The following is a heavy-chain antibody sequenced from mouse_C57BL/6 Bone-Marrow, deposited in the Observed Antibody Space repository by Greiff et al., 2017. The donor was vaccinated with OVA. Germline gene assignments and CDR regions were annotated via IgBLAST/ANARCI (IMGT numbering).Heavy chain of an antibody. V-gene: IGHV1-52*01. CDR2: IDPSDSET. D-gene: IGHD1-1*01. Sequence: VKLKQPGAELVRPGSSVKLSCKASGYTFTSYWMHWVKQRPIQGLEWIGNIDPSDSETHYNQKFKDKATLTVDKSSSTAYMQLSSLTSEDSAVYYCARDYYGSLFAYWGQGTLVTVSA. J-gene: IGHJ3*01. CDR3: ARDYYGSLFAY. CDR1: GYTFTSYW.